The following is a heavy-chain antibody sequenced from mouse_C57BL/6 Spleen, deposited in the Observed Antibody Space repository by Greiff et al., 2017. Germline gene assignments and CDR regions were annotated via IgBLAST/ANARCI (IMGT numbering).Heavy chain of an antibody. D-gene: IGHD1-1*01. Sequence: QVQLQQPGAELVMPGASVKLSCKASGYTFTSYWMHWVKQRPGQGLEWIGEIDPSDSYTNYNQKFKGKSTLTVDKSSSTAYMQLSSLTSEDSAVYYCARRHYYGSSLYYAMDYWGQGTSVTVSS. CDR3: ARRHYYGSSLYYAMDY. CDR1: GYTFTSYW. V-gene: IGHV1-69*01. J-gene: IGHJ4*01. CDR2: IDPSDSYT.